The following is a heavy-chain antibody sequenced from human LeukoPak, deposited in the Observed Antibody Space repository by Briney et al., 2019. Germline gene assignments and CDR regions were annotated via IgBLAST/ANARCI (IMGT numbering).Heavy chain of an antibody. CDR3: AKALGIAVAGKMVDY. CDR2: IRYEGSNK. CDR1: GFTFSSYG. J-gene: IGHJ4*02. Sequence: GSLRLSCAASGFTFSSYGMHWVRQAPGKGLEGVAFIRYEGSNKYYADSVKGRFTISRDNSKTTLYLQLNSLRAEDTAVYYCAKALGIAVAGKMVDYWGQGTLVTVSS. V-gene: IGHV3-30*02. D-gene: IGHD6-19*01.